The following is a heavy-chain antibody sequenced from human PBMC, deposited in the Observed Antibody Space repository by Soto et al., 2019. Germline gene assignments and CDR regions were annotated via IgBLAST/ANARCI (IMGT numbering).Heavy chain of an antibody. CDR1: GFSFSSYG. D-gene: IGHD3-9*01. CDR3: AIERFALRYFFLLSSERPSFLXF. CDR2: IWYDGSNK. Sequence: GGSLRLSCAASGFSFSSYGMHWVRQAPGKGLEWVAVIWYDGSNKYYADSVKGRFTISRDNSKNTLYLQMNSLRAEDTAVYYGAIERFALRYFFLLSSERPSFLXFWTKVSSVIGSS. V-gene: IGHV3-33*01. J-gene: IGHJ6*04.